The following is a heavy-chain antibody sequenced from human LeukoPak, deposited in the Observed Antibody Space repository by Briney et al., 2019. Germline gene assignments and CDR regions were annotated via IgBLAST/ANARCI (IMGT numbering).Heavy chain of an antibody. CDR3: ARLAYYYDSSGYFYDY. CDR1: GYSFTSYW. Sequence: GESLKISCKGSGYSFTSYWIGGVRQLPGKGLEWMGIIYPGDSDTRYSPSFQGQVTISADKSISTAYLQWSSLKASDTAMYYCARLAYYYDSSGYFYDYWGQGTLVTVSS. J-gene: IGHJ4*02. CDR2: IYPGDSDT. D-gene: IGHD3-22*01. V-gene: IGHV5-51*01.